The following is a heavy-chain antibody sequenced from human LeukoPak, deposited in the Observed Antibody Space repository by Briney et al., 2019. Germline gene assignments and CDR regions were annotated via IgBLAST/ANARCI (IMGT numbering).Heavy chain of an antibody. D-gene: IGHD4-17*01. CDR1: GGTFSSYT. J-gene: IGHJ3*02. Sequence: XVKVSCKASGGTFSSYTISWVRQAPGQGLEWMGRIIPILGIANYAQKFQGRVTITADKSTSTAYMELSSLRSEDTAVYYCARDMGGDSTRFAFDIWGQGTMVTVSS. CDR2: IIPILGIA. CDR3: ARDMGGDSTRFAFDI. V-gene: IGHV1-69*04.